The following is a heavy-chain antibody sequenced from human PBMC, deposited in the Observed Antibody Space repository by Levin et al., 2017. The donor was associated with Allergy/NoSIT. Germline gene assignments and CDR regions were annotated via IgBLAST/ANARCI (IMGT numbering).Heavy chain of an antibody. CDR3: AREERITMIHPDY. Sequence: PGGSLRLSCAASGFTFSSYSMNWVRQAPGKGLEWVSSISSSSSYIYYADSVKGRFTISRDNAKNSLYLQMNSLRAEDTAVYYCAREERITMIHPDYWGQGTLVTVSS. CDR2: ISSSSSYI. D-gene: IGHD3-22*01. CDR1: GFTFSSYS. J-gene: IGHJ4*02. V-gene: IGHV3-21*01.